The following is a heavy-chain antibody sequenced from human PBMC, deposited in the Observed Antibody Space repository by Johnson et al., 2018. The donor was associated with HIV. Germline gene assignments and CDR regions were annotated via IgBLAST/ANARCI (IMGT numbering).Heavy chain of an antibody. Sequence: QVQLVESGGGVVQPGRSLRLSCEASGFTFSDYYMSWIRQAPGKGLEWVAVISYDGSNKYYADSVKGRCTISRDNSKNTLYLQMNSLRAEDTAVYYCARDRGYSGSYFGAFDIWGQGTMVTVSS. J-gene: IGHJ3*02. D-gene: IGHD1-26*01. V-gene: IGHV3-30*14. CDR1: GFTFSDYY. CDR3: ARDRGYSGSYFGAFDI. CDR2: ISYDGSNK.